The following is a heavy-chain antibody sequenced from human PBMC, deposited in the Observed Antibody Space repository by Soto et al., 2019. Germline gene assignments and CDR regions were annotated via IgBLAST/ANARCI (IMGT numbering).Heavy chain of an antibody. CDR1: GGSISSAGYY. CDR2: IYYTGAS. D-gene: IGHD1-26*01. J-gene: IGHJ4*02. V-gene: IGHV4-31*03. Sequence: QVQLQESGPGLVKPSQTLSLTCTVSGGSISSAGYYWSWIRQHPGKGLEWIGDIYYTGASYYNPSLQIRLTISVDTSKNQFSLKLSSVTAADTAVYYCARDVSHLGFDYWGQGTLVTVSS. CDR3: ARDVSHLGFDY.